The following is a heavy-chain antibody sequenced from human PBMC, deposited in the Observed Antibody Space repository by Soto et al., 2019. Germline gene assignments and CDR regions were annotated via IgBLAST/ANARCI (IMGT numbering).Heavy chain of an antibody. Sequence: GGSLRLSCAASGFTFSSYEMNWVRQAPGKGLEWVSYISSSSTIYYADSVKGRFTISRDNAQNSLYLQMNSLRAEDTAVYYCARAYSSAGCYYYGMYVWGQGTTVTVSS. CDR3: ARAYSSAGCYYYGMYV. CDR2: ISSSSTI. D-gene: IGHD6-25*01. V-gene: IGHV3-48*03. CDR1: GFTFSSYE. J-gene: IGHJ6*02.